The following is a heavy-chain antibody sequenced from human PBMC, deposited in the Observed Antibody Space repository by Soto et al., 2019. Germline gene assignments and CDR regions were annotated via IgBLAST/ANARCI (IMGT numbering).Heavy chain of an antibody. D-gene: IGHD3-16*02. CDR2: ISSSSSTI. CDR1: GFTFLSDS. J-gene: IGHJ4*02. Sequence: EVPLVESGGGLVQPGGSLRLSCAASGFTFLSDSMNWVRQAPGKGLEWVSYISSSSSTIYYADSVKGRFTISRDNAKNSLYLQMNSLRDEDTAVYYCASDYDYVWGSYRFGGQGTLVTVSS. V-gene: IGHV3-48*02. CDR3: ASDYDYVWGSYRF.